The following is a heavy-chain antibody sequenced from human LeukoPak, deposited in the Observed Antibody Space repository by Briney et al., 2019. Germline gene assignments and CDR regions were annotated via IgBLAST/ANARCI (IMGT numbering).Heavy chain of an antibody. Sequence: GSLRLSCAASGFTFSSYSMNWVRQAPGKGLEWVSSISSSSSYIYYADSVKGRFTISRDNAKNSLYLQMNSLRAEDTAVYYCARGLQYYDFWSGYYYFDYWGQGTLVTVSS. D-gene: IGHD3-3*01. CDR1: GFTFSSYS. J-gene: IGHJ4*02. CDR2: ISSSSSYI. CDR3: ARGLQYYDFWSGYYYFDY. V-gene: IGHV3-21*01.